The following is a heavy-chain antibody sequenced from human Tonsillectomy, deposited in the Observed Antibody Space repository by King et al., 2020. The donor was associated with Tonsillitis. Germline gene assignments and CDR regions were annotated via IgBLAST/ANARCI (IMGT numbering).Heavy chain of an antibody. CDR1: EFTFDDYA. D-gene: IGHD3-22*01. CDR3: AKGTHPGGSGYLISLDY. CDR2: ISWRSGSM. Sequence: VQLVESGGGLVQPGRSLRLSCAASEFTFDDYAMQWVRQAPGKGLEGVAGISWRSGSMGYADSVKGRFTISRDNAKNSLYLQMNSLRAEDTALYYCAKGTHPGGSGYLISLDYWGQGTLVTVSS. J-gene: IGHJ4*02. V-gene: IGHV3-9*01.